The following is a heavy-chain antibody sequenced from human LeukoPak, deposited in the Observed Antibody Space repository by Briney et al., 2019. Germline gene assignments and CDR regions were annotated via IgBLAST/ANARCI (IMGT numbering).Heavy chain of an antibody. CDR2: IYNSCRT. CDR3: ARYGNDYGDYFVY. V-gene: IGHV4-39*01. J-gene: IGHJ4*02. D-gene: IGHD4-17*01. Sequence: SETLCLTCTASGGSISSSSNNWGWLRQPPGKELEWIRSIYNSCRTYYNPSIKSRVTISVDPSKNQIYLKLSSVNAADSAVYYCARYGNDYGDYFVYWGQGTLVTVSS. CDR1: GGSISSSSNN.